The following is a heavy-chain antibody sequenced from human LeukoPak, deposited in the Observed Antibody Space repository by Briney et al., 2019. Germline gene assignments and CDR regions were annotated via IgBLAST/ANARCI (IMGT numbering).Heavy chain of an antibody. J-gene: IGHJ4*02. Sequence: TLSLTCAVYGGSFSGYYWSWIRQPPGKALEWLARIDWDDDKYYSTSLKTRLTISKDTSKNQVVLTMTNMDPVDTATYYCAHRNSLSSWYIYWGQGTLVTVSS. D-gene: IGHD6-13*01. CDR3: AHRNSLSSWYIY. CDR2: IDWDDDK. V-gene: IGHV2-70*12. CDR1: GGSFSGYY.